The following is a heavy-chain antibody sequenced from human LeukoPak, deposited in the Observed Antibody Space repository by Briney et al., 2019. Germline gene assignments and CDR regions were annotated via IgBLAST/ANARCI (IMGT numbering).Heavy chain of an antibody. CDR2: IRYDGSNK. D-gene: IGHD1-14*01. J-gene: IGHJ5*02. V-gene: IGHV3-30*02. Sequence: GGSLRLSCAASGFTFSSYGMYWVRQAPGKGLEWVAFIRYDGSNKYYADSAKGRFTISRDNSKNTLYLQMNSLRAEDTAVYYCAKDTTPPKAGFDPWGQGTLVTVSS. CDR3: AKDTTPPKAGFDP. CDR1: GFTFSSYG.